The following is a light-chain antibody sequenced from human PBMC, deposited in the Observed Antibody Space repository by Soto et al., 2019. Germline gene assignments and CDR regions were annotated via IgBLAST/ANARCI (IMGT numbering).Light chain of an antibody. CDR2: WAS. CDR3: QQYYITPLT. Sequence: DIVMTQCPDSLAVSLGERATINCKSSQSVLHTSTNKSYLAWYQQKAGQPPELILYWASARESGVPDRFSGSGSGTDFTLNISRLQAEDVAVYYCQQYYITPLTFGQGTKVEIK. V-gene: IGKV4-1*01. CDR1: QSVLHTSTNKSY. J-gene: IGKJ2*01.